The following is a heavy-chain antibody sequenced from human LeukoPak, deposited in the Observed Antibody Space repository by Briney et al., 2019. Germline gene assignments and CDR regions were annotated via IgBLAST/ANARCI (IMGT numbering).Heavy chain of an antibody. J-gene: IGHJ4*02. CDR1: GFTFSSYG. V-gene: IGHV3-30*02. Sequence: GGSLRLSCAASGFTFSSYGMHWVRQAPGKGLEWVAFIRYDGSNKYYADSVKGRFTISRDNSKNTLYLQMNSLRAEDTAAYYCAKDRIAAARHLDYWGQGTLVTVSS. D-gene: IGHD6-13*01. CDR2: IRYDGSNK. CDR3: AKDRIAAARHLDY.